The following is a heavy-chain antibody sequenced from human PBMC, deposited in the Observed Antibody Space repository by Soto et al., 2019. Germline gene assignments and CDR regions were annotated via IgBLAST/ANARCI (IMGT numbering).Heavy chain of an antibody. V-gene: IGHV1-69*12. CDR1: GGTFSSYA. D-gene: IGHD1-26*01. CDR3: ASRRAGTGTPIVRPFYGMDV. Sequence: QVQLVQSGAEVKKPGSSVKVSCKASGGTFSSYAISWVRQAPGQGLEWMGGIIPIFGTANYAQKFQGRVTITADATTNTADMERSSLRSEDTAVSYCASRRAGTGTPIVRPFYGMDVWRQGTTVTVSS. J-gene: IGHJ6*02. CDR2: IIPIFGTA.